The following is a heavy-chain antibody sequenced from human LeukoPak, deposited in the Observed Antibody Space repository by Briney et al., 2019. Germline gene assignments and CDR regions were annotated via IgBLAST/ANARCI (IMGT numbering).Heavy chain of an antibody. J-gene: IGHJ4*02. Sequence: SVKVSCKASGGTFSSYAISWVRQAPGQGLEWMGGIIPIFGTANYAQKFQGRVTITADESTSTAYMELSSLRSEDTAVYYCARDSFPHQIAAAGHFDYWGQGTLVTVSS. D-gene: IGHD6-13*01. CDR1: GGTFSSYA. CDR3: ARDSFPHQIAAAGHFDY. CDR2: IIPIFGTA. V-gene: IGHV1-69*13.